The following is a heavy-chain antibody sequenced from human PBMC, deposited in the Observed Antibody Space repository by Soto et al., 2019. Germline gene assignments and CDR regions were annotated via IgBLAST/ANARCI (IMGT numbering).Heavy chain of an antibody. J-gene: IGHJ4*02. CDR3: ARDRRLAYCGGDCFSGVVVDY. D-gene: IGHD2-21*02. CDR1: GFTFSSYG. CDR2: ISSSAGII. Sequence: PGGSLRLSCAASGFTFSSYGMNWVRQAPGKGLEWVSFISSSAGIIYYADSVRGRFTISRDNAKNSLYLQMNILRDADTAVYYCARDRRLAYCGGDCFSGVVVDYWGLGTLVTVSS. V-gene: IGHV3-48*02.